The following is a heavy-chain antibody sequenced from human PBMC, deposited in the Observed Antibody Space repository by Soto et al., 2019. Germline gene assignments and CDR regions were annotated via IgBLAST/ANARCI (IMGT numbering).Heavy chain of an antibody. D-gene: IGHD1-26*01. V-gene: IGHV1-2*02. Sequence: GXSVNVSCKASGYSFTCYYVHWVRQAPGQGLEWVGWINPNSGDTYLAQRFQGRVTMNRDTSIGTAYMELRGLTSDDTAEYYCAKGGSIVAAGTRVYLYNAMEVWGKETTVTVSS. CDR3: AKGGSIVAAGTRVYLYNAMEV. J-gene: IGHJ6*04. CDR1: GYSFTCYY. CDR2: INPNSGDT.